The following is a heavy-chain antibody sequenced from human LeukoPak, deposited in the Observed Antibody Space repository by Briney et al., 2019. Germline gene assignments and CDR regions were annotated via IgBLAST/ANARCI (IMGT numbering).Heavy chain of an antibody. CDR1: GFTFSSYS. CDR3: ARRAVAGTQGAFDI. V-gene: IGHV3-48*01. CDR2: ISSSSSTI. J-gene: IGHJ3*02. D-gene: IGHD6-19*01. Sequence: PGGSLRLSCAASGFTFSSYSMNWVRQAPGKGLEWVSYISSSSSTIYYADSVKGRFTISRDNAKNSLYLQMNSLRAEDTAVYYCARRAVAGTQGAFDIWGQGTMVTVSS.